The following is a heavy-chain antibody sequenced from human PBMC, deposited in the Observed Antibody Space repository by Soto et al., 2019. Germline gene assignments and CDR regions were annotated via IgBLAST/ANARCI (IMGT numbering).Heavy chain of an antibody. Sequence: QVRLVQSGAEVKKPGSSVKVSCKASGGTFSSYTISWVRQAPGQGLEWMGRIIPILGIANYAQKFQGRVTITADKSTSTAYMELSSLRSEDTAVYYCASSGIVVVPAATLDGWGQGTLVTVSS. J-gene: IGHJ4*02. CDR3: ASSGIVVVPAATLDG. V-gene: IGHV1-69*02. CDR2: IIPILGIA. CDR1: GGTFSSYT. D-gene: IGHD2-2*01.